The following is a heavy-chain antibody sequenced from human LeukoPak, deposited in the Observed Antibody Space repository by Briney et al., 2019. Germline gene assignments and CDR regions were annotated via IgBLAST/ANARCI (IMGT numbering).Heavy chain of an antibody. CDR3: AKGTARGMVSRY. CDR2: ISGSGGST. CDR1: GFTFSSYA. Sequence: PGGSLRLSCAASGFTFSSYAMSWVRQAPGKGLEWVSAISGSGGSTYYADSVKGRFTISRDNSKNTLYLQMNSLRAEDAAVYYCAKGTARGMVSRYWGQGTLVTVSS. V-gene: IGHV3-23*01. J-gene: IGHJ4*02. D-gene: IGHD3-10*01.